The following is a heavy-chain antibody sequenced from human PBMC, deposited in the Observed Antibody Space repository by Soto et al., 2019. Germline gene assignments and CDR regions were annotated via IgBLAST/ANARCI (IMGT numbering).Heavy chain of an antibody. Sequence: ASVNVSCKASGYTFTNYGISWVRQAHGQGLEWMGWVSGYNGNTNYAQKLRGRVTMTTDTSTSTAYMELRTLRSDDTAVYYCARDEGSHGFDSWGQGTLVTVSS. CDR2: VSGYNGNT. CDR1: GYTFTNYG. CDR3: ARDEGSHGFDS. J-gene: IGHJ4*02. V-gene: IGHV1-18*04. D-gene: IGHD6-19*01.